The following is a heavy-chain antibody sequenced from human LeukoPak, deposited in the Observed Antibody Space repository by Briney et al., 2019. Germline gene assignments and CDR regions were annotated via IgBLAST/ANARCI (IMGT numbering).Heavy chain of an antibody. CDR1: GGSFSGYY. CDR2: IYYSGST. D-gene: IGHD3-22*01. CDR3: ARANYYDSSGYSRGAFDI. Sequence: SETLSLTCAVYGGSFSGYYWGWIRQPPGKGLEWIGSIYYSGSTYYNPSLKSRVTISVDTSKNQFSLKLNSVTAADTAVYYCARANYYDSSGYSRGAFDIWGQGTMVTVSS. V-gene: IGHV4-34*01. J-gene: IGHJ3*02.